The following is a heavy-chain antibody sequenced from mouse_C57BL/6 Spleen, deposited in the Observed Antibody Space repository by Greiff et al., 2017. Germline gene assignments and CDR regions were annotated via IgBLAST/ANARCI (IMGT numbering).Heavy chain of an antibody. D-gene: IGHD2-5*01. J-gene: IGHJ3*01. V-gene: IGHV2-2*01. CDR2: IWSGGST. CDR1: GFSLTSYG. CDR3: ARGNSNYFSWFAY. Sequence: QVQLKESGPGLVQPSQSLSITCTVSGFSLTSYGVHWVRQSPGKGLEWLGVIWSGGSTDYNAAFISRLSISKDNSKSQVFFKMNSLQADDTAIYYCARGNSNYFSWFAYWGQGTLVTVSA.